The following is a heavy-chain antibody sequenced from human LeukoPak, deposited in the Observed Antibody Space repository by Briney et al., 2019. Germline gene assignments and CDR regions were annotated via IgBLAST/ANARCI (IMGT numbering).Heavy chain of an antibody. D-gene: IGHD3-3*01. Sequence: ASVKVSCKVSGYTLTELSMHWVRQAPGKGLEGMGGFDPEDGETIYAQKFQGRVTMTEDTSTDTAYMELSSLRSEDTAVYYCATAYRLGVVIKTNYGMDVWGQGTTVTVSS. V-gene: IGHV1-24*01. CDR2: FDPEDGET. CDR1: GYTLTELS. J-gene: IGHJ6*02. CDR3: ATAYRLGVVIKTNYGMDV.